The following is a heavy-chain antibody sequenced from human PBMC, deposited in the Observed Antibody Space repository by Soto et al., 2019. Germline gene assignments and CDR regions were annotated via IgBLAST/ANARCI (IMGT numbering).Heavy chain of an antibody. CDR2: IYYSGST. V-gene: IGHV4-39*01. CDR1: GGSISSSSYY. D-gene: IGHD6-19*01. J-gene: IGHJ4*02. Sequence: QLQLQESGPGLVKPSETLSLTCTVSGGSISSSSYYWGWIRQPPGKGLEWIGSIYYSGSTYYNPSLKSRVTISVDTSKNQFSLKLSSVTAADTAVYYCARHIGLQQWLVPGTYYFDYWGQGTLVTVSS. CDR3: ARHIGLQQWLVPGTYYFDY.